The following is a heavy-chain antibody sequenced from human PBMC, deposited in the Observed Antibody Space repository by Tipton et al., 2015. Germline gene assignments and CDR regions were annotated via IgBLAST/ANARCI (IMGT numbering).Heavy chain of an antibody. D-gene: IGHD1-26*01. CDR1: SDSISTISW. J-gene: IGHJ4*02. CDR3: ARRSLVGDRGLDS. CDR2: IYHSGNT. V-gene: IGHV4/OR15-8*02. Sequence: LRLSCNVSSDSISTISWWTWVRQSPRNGLEWIGEIYHSGNTNYNPSLQSRVTISVDTSKDQFSLRLSSVTAADTAIYYCARRSLVGDRGLDSWGRGALVTVSS.